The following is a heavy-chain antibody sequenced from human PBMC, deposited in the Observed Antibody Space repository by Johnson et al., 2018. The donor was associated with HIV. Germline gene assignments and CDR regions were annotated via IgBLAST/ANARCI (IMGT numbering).Heavy chain of an antibody. D-gene: IGHD6-13*01. CDR2: INSDGSST. CDR1: GFTFSSYW. CDR3: ARDLYTSSWYFAFDI. V-gene: IGHV3-74*01. Sequence: EVQLVESGGGLVQPGGSLRLSCAASGFTFSSYWMHWVRQAPGKGLVWVSRINSDGSSTSYADSVKGWFTISRDNSKNTLYLQMNSLRAEDTAVYCCARDLYTSSWYFAFDIWGQGTMVTVSS. J-gene: IGHJ3*02.